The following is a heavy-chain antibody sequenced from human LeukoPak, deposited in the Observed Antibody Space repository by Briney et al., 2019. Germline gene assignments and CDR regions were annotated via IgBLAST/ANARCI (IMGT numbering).Heavy chain of an antibody. CDR1: GGSINSGGYY. J-gene: IGHJ6*03. V-gene: IGHV4-30-2*01. CDR2: TYHSGST. Sequence: NPSQTLCLTCTVSGGSINSGGYYWTWIRQPPGKGLEWIGYTYHSGSTYYNPSLKSRVTISVDRSKNQFSLKLSSVTAADTAVYYCARESCSSTSCYAYYYYMDVWGKGTTVTVSS. D-gene: IGHD2-2*01. CDR3: ARESCSSTSCYAYYYYMDV.